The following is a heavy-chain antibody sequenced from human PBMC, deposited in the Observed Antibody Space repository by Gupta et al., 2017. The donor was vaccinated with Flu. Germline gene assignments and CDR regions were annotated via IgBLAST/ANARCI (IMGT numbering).Heavy chain of an antibody. V-gene: IGHV3-73*02. CDR1: GFDFSASA. D-gene: IGHD2-8*02. CDR2: IGSRANSYAT. Sequence: VESGGGLVQPGGSLKLSCAASGFDFSASAMHWVRQSSGKGLEGIGRIGSRANSYATTIAASVRGRFTISRDDSRNTTYLQINSLKSEDTAAYSCTSRPDGYCAGSRCPTFDPWGQGTVVTVSS. CDR3: TSRPDGYCAGSRCPTFDP. J-gene: IGHJ5*02.